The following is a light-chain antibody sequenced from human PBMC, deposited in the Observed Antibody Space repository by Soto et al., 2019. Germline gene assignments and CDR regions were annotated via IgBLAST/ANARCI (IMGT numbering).Light chain of an antibody. CDR3: VQHRSYPWT. V-gene: IGKV1-5*03. J-gene: IGKJ1*01. CDR2: KAS. CDR1: QTISSW. Sequence: IQMTQSPSTLSASVGDRVTITCRASQTISSWLAWYQQKPGKAPKLLIYKASTLKSGVPSRFSGSGSGTEFTLTISSLQPEDFATYYCVQHRSYPWTFGQGTKVDIK.